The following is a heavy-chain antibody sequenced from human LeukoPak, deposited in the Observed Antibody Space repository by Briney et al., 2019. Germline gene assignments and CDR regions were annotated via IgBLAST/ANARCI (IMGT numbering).Heavy chain of an antibody. CDR3: AREYSNNWYDY. J-gene: IGHJ5*01. Sequence: PGGSLRLSCEASGFTFSSYWMNWVRQAPGKGLEWVATMNEGGNERYYLDSVKGRFTISRDNAKNSVYLQMDSLRAEDTAVYYCAREYSNNWYDYWGQGALVTVSS. CDR2: MNEGGNER. D-gene: IGHD6-13*01. CDR1: GFTFSSYW. V-gene: IGHV3-7*01.